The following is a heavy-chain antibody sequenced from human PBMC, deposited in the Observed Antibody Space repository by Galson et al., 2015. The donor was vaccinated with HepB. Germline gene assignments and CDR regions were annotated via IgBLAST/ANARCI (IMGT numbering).Heavy chain of an antibody. CDR1: GGSISGSSYY. D-gene: IGHD3-3*01. V-gene: IGHV4-39*01. CDR2: IYYSGST. Sequence: LTCTVSGGSISGSSYYWGWIRQPPGKGLEWIGSIYYSGSTYYNPSLKSRVTISVDTSKNQFSLKLSSVTAADTAVYYCARLRYYDFWSGYPYYYYGMDVWGQGTTVTVSS. J-gene: IGHJ6*02. CDR3: ARLRYYDFWSGYPYYYYGMDV.